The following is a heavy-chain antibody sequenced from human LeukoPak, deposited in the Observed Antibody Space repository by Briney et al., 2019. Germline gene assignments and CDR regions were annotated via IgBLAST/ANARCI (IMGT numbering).Heavy chain of an antibody. D-gene: IGHD6-19*01. J-gene: IGHJ4*02. CDR1: GYSFTSYW. CDR3: ARHVSSSGWYFMIDY. CDR2: IDPSDSYT. Sequence: GESLKISCKGSGYSFTSYWISWVRQMPGKGLEWMGRIDPSDSYTNYSPSFQGHVTILADKSISTAYLQWSSLKASDTAMYYCARHVSSSGWYFMIDYWGQGTLVTVSS. V-gene: IGHV5-10-1*01.